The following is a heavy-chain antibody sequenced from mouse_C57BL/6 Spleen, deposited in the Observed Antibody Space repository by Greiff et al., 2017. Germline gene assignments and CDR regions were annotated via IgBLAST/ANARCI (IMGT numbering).Heavy chain of an antibody. Sequence: EVKLQESGPGLVKPSQSLSLTCSVTGYSITSGYYWNWIRQFPGNKLEWMGYISYDGSNNYNPSLKNRISITRDTSKNQFFLKLNSVTTEDTATYYCARYDYDEENAMDYWGQGTSVTVSS. CDR2: ISYDGSN. CDR1: GYSITSGYY. J-gene: IGHJ4*01. CDR3: ARYDYDEENAMDY. V-gene: IGHV3-6*01. D-gene: IGHD2-4*01.